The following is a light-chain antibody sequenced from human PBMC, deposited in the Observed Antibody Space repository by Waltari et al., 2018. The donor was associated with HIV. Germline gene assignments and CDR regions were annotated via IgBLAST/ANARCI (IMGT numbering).Light chain of an antibody. J-gene: IGKJ4*01. V-gene: IGKV1D-16*01. CDR3: QQYHSYPLT. CDR2: AAS. CDR1: QVISSW. Sequence: DIQMAQFPSSLSAYVGDRVTITCWASQVISSWVAWYQQIPGKAPNSLIYAASNLQSGVPSRFSGSGSGTNFTLIINNLQPEDIAPYFCQQYHSYPLTFGGGTKVEIK.